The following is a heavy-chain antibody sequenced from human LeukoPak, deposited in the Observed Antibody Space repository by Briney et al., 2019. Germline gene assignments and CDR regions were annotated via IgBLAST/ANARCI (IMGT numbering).Heavy chain of an antibody. Sequence: SGPTLVKPTQTLTLTCTFSGLSLTTGGVGVGWIRHPPGKALEWLALIYWDGDQRYSPSLKDSLTVTKDTSKNQVFLYMAHMDPVDTGTYFCAHSPSDSSKNGGRWYFALWGRGTPVIVSS. CDR1: GLSLTTGGVG. CDR2: IYWDGDQ. CDR3: AHSPSDSSKNGGRWYFAL. J-gene: IGHJ2*01. V-gene: IGHV2-5*02. D-gene: IGHD2-21*01.